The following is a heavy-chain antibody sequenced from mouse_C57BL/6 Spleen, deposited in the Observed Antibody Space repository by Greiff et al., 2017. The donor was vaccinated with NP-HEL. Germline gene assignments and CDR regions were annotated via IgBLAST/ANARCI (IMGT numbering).Heavy chain of an antibody. J-gene: IGHJ2*01. CDR2: IYPGSGST. V-gene: IGHV1-55*01. CDR1: GYTFTSYW. CDR3: AREGELGGYFDY. D-gene: IGHD4-1*01. Sequence: QVQLQQSGAELVKPGASVKMSCKASGYTFTSYWITWVKQRPGQGLEWIGDIYPGSGSTNYNEKFKSKATLTVDTSSSTAYMQLSSLTSEDSAVYYCAREGELGGYFDYWGQGTTLTVSS.